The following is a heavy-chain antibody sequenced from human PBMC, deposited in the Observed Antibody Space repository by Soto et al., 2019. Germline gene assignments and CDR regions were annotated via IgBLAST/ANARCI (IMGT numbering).Heavy chain of an antibody. J-gene: IGHJ6*02. CDR3: AKALADSGYVLGYYYPVDV. Sequence: GGALRVNCVDPYFTFNTNNMSWLRQAPGKGLEWVSSISGSGGSAYYADSVKGRVIISRDNPKHTLYLQMDSLTSEDTAIYYCAKALADSGYVLGYYYPVDVWGQGSTVTVS. D-gene: IGHD5-12*01. CDR1: YFTFNTNN. CDR2: ISGSGGSA. V-gene: IGHV3-23*01.